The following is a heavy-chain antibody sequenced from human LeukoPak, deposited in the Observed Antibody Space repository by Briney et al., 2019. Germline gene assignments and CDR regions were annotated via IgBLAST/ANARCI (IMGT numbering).Heavy chain of an antibody. CDR3: TRDSQGSGTYSTDH. D-gene: IGHD3-10*01. CDR1: GFTFSSSW. V-gene: IGHV3-7*01. CDR2: MNQDGSRK. Sequence: GGSLRLSCVASGFTFSSSWMSWVRQGPGKGPEWVANMNQDGSRKFYVDSVEGRFTISRDNAKNYLFLEMNGLRDEDTAVYYCTRDSQGSGTYSTDHWGQGTLVTVSS. J-gene: IGHJ4*02.